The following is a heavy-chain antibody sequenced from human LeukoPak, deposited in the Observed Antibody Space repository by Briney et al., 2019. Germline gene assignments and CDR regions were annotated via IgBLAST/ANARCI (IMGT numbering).Heavy chain of an antibody. CDR3: ARGRAVFGPHWFDP. Sequence: SETLSLTCTVSGDSISSGDYCWSWIRQPPGKGLEWIGYIYYSGSIYYDPSLKSRVTISIDTSKNQFSLKLTSVTAADTAVYFCARGRAVFGPHWFDPWGQGTLVTVSS. CDR1: GDSISSGDYC. D-gene: IGHD3-3*01. V-gene: IGHV4-30-4*08. J-gene: IGHJ5*02. CDR2: IYYSGSI.